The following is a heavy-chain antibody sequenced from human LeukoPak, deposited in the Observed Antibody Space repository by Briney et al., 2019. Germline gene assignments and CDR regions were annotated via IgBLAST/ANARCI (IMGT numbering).Heavy chain of an antibody. CDR1: GFTFSSYS. CDR2: ISSSSSYI. CDR3: ARPSSRWLQFDY. Sequence: GGSLRLSCAASGFTFSSYSMNWVRQAPGKGLEWVSSISSSSSYIYSADSVKGRFTISRDNAKNSLYLQMNSLRAEDTAVYYCARPSSRWLQFDYWGQGTLVTVSS. V-gene: IGHV3-21*01. J-gene: IGHJ4*02. D-gene: IGHD5-24*01.